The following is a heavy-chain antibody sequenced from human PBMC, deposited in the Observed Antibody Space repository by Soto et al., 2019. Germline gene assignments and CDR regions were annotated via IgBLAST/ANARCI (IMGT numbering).Heavy chain of an antibody. V-gene: IGHV1-8*01. D-gene: IGHD6-13*01. CDR1: GYTFTNYD. CDR3: ARWGQTPASGPNFDY. Sequence: QVPXVQSGAEVKXXGASXKVSCKTSGYTFTNYDINWVRQATGXGLXXMGWMNPNSGNTGYAREFQGRVXXXXXXXXXXXXXXXXXXXXEDSAIYYCARWGQTPASGPNFDYWGQGTLVTVSS. CDR2: MNPNSGNT. J-gene: IGHJ4*02.